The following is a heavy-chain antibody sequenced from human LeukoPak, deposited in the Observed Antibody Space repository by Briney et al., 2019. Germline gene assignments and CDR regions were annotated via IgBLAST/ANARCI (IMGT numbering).Heavy chain of an antibody. CDR3: ARDSDCSGGSCYFGSGY. J-gene: IGHJ4*02. V-gene: IGHV1-46*01. D-gene: IGHD2-15*01. Sequence: ASVKVSCKASGYTFTSYYMHWVRQAPGQGLEWMGIINPSGGSTSYAQKFQGRVTMTRDTSISTAYMELSRLRSDDTAVYYCARDSDCSGGSCYFGSGYWGQGTLVTVSS. CDR2: INPSGGST. CDR1: GYTFTSYY.